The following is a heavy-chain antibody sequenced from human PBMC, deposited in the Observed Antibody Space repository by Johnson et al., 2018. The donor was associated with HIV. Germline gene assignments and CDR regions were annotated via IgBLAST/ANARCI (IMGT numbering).Heavy chain of an antibody. V-gene: IGHV3-13*01. CDR1: GFTLSSYD. CDR3: TTASGPFRPDDAFDI. Sequence: VQLVESGGGLVQPGGSLRLSCAASGFTLSSYDIHWVRQATGKGLEWVAAIGTTGDTFYPGSVKGRFTISRDNSKNTLYLQMSSLKTEDTAVYYCTTASGPFRPDDAFDIWGQGTMVTVSS. CDR2: IGTTGDT. J-gene: IGHJ3*02. D-gene: IGHD2-15*01.